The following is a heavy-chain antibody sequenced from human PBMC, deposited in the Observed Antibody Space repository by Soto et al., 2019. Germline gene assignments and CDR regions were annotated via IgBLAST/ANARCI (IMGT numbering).Heavy chain of an antibody. Sequence: SETLSLTCTVSGGSISSYYWSWIRQPPGKGLEWIGYIYYSGSTNYNPSLKSRVTISVDTSKNQFSLKLSSVTAADTAVYYCASSMVRGVIASLYFDYWGQGTLVTVSS. D-gene: IGHD3-10*01. CDR3: ASSMVRGVIASLYFDY. V-gene: IGHV4-59*01. J-gene: IGHJ4*02. CDR2: IYYSGST. CDR1: GGSISSYY.